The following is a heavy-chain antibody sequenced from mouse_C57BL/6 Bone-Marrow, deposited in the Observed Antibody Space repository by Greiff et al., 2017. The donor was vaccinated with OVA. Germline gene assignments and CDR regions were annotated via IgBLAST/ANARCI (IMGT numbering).Heavy chain of an antibody. CDR3: ARGGTSPFAY. CDR2: INPSTGGT. D-gene: IGHD4-1*01. V-gene: IGHV1-42*01. J-gene: IGHJ3*01. Sequence: EVQLQQSGPELVKPGASVKLSCKASGYSFTGYYMNWVQQSPEKSLEWIGEINPSTGGTPSNQKFKAKATLTVDKSSSTAYMQLKSLTSEDSAVDYCARGGTSPFAYWGQGTLVTVSA. CDR1: GYSFTGYY.